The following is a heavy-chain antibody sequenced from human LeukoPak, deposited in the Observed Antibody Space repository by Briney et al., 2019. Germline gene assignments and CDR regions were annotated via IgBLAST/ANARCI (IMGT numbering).Heavy chain of an antibody. D-gene: IGHD6-13*01. Sequence: SETLSLTCAGYGGSFSGYYWSWIRQPPGKGLEWIGEINHSGSTNYNPSLKSRVTISVDTSKNQFSLKLSSVTAADTAVYYCARGGIAAAGTNSYWGQGTLVTASS. V-gene: IGHV4-34*01. CDR3: ARGGIAAAGTNSY. CDR2: INHSGST. J-gene: IGHJ4*02. CDR1: GGSFSGYY.